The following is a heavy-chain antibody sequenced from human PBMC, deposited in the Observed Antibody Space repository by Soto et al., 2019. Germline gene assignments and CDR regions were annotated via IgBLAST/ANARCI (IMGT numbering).Heavy chain of an antibody. J-gene: IGHJ6*02. D-gene: IGHD3-10*01. V-gene: IGHV4-31*03. CDR1: GCSISSGGNY. CDR2: IYHSGST. CDR3: ARARMVRGVIYYYGMDV. Sequence: QVQLQESGPGLVKSSQTLSLTCTVSGCSISSGGNYWSWIRQHPGKGLEWIGYIYHSGSTYYNPSLQSRVTISVDTSKNRFSLKLNSVTAADTAVYYCARARMVRGVIYYYGMDVWGQGTTVTVSS.